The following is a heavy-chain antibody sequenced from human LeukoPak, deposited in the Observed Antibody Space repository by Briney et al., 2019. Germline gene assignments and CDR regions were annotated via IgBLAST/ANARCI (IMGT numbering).Heavy chain of an antibody. V-gene: IGHV3-74*01. CDR2: VNSDGSST. CDR1: GFTFSDYW. J-gene: IGHJ4*02. Sequence: GGSLRLACAASGFTFSDYWMHWVRQAPGKGLVWVSGVNSDGSSTSYADSVKGRFTISRDNAKNTLYLQMNSLRAEDTAVYYCISGRSGSYDYWGQGTLVTVSS. D-gene: IGHD1-26*01. CDR3: ISGRSGSYDY.